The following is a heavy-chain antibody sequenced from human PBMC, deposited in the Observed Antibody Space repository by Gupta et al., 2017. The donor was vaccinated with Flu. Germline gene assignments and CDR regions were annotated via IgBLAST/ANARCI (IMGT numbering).Heavy chain of an antibody. D-gene: IGHD1-26*01. Sequence: HWVRQAPGQRPEWVGWINAGNGNTKYSEKFQGRVSITKDTSASIVYMHLSSLRSEDTAVYWCASGVGADVFDIWGQGTMVTVSS. V-gene: IGHV1-3*01. CDR2: INAGNGNT. J-gene: IGHJ3*02. CDR3: ASGVGADVFDI.